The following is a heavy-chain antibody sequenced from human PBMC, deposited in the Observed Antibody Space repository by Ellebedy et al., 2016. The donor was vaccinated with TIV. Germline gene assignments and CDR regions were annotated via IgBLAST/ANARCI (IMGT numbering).Heavy chain of an antibody. D-gene: IGHD6-19*01. CDR3: ARDLLRYSSGWYADGYYGMDV. V-gene: IGHV4-34*01. Sequence: SETLSLTXAVYGGSFSGYYWSWIRQPPGKGLEWIEEINHSGSTNYNPSLKSRVTISVDTSKNQFSLKLSSVTAADTAVYYCARDLLRYSSGWYADGYYGMDVWGQGTTVTVSS. J-gene: IGHJ6*02. CDR2: INHSGST. CDR1: GGSFSGYY.